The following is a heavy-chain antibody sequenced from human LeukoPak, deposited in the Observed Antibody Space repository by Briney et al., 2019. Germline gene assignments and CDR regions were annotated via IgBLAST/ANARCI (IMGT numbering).Heavy chain of an antibody. D-gene: IGHD3-10*01. J-gene: IGHJ6*03. CDR1: GGSISSYY. CDR2: IYYSGST. V-gene: IGHV4-59*01. Sequence: SETLSLTCTVSGGSISSYYWSWIRQPPGKGLEWIGYIYYSGSTNYNPSLKSRVTISVDTSKNQFSLKLSSVTAADTAVYYCARHVTMVRGVINLYYYMDVWGKGTTVTISS. CDR3: ARHVTMVRGVINLYYYMDV.